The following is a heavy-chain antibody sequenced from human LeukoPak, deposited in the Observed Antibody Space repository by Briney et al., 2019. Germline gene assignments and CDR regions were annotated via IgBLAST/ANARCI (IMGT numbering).Heavy chain of an antibody. V-gene: IGHV3-7*03. Sequence: GGSLRLSCAASGFTFSDFYMSWVRQAPGKGLEWVANINKDGSEEKYVDSVKGRFTISRDNAKNSLYLQMSSLRADDTAVYYCARWPHRQDVWGRGTRVTVSS. CDR2: INKDGSEE. CDR1: GFTFSDFY. J-gene: IGHJ2*01. CDR3: ARWPHRQDV.